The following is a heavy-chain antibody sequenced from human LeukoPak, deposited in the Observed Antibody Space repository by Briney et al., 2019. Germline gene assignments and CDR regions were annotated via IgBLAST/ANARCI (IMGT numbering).Heavy chain of an antibody. CDR3: ARSHDHLWGNYPDY. Sequence: SETLSLTCDVSGGSIDSTNWWNWVRQPPGKGLEWIGEIHHDGRINYNPSLKSRVTLSVDKSKSQFSLRLNSVTAADTAMYYCARSHDHLWGNYPDYWGQGTLVTVSS. CDR1: GGSIDSTNW. J-gene: IGHJ4*02. D-gene: IGHD3-16*02. V-gene: IGHV4/OR15-8*01. CDR2: IHHDGRI.